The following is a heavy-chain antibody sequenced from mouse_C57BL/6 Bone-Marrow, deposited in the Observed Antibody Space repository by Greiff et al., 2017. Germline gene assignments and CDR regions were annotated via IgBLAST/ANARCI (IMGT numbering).Heavy chain of an antibody. D-gene: IGHD1-1*01. CDR2: IRNKANGYTT. J-gene: IGHJ2*01. Sequence: EVQLMESGGGLVQPGGSLSLSCAASGFTFTDYYMSWVRQPPGKALEWLGFIRNKANGYTTEYSASVKGRFTISRDNSQSILYLQMNALRAEDSATYDCARYNTTVDYFDYWGQGTTLTVSS. V-gene: IGHV7-3*01. CDR1: GFTFTDYY. CDR3: ARYNTTVDYFDY.